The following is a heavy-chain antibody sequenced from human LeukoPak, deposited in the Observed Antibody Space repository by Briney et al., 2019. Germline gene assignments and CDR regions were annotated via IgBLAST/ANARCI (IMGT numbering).Heavy chain of an antibody. CDR3: AKDRWDIVVVPAALGSNAFDY. D-gene: IGHD2-2*01. J-gene: IGHJ4*02. Sequence: GSLRLSCAASGFTFSSYAMSWVRQAPGKGLEWVSAISGSGGSTYYADSVKGRFTISRDNSKNTLYLQMNSLRAEDTAVYYCAKDRWDIVVVPAALGSNAFDYWGQGTLVTVSS. CDR2: ISGSGGST. V-gene: IGHV3-23*01. CDR1: GFTFSSYA.